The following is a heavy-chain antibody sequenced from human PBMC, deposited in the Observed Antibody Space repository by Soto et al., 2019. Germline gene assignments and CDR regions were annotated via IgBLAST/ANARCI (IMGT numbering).Heavy chain of an antibody. D-gene: IGHD1-26*01. CDR3: ASGEHNWFDP. CDR1: GGTFSSYV. J-gene: IGHJ5*02. Sequence: QVQLVQSGAEVKKPGSSVKVSCKASGGTFSSYVVRWVRQAPGQGLEWVGGIIPLFGTANYAQKSQGRVTITADKSTSTVYMELSSLRSDDTAVYYCASGEHNWFDPWGQGTLVTVSS. V-gene: IGHV1-69*06. CDR2: IIPLFGTA.